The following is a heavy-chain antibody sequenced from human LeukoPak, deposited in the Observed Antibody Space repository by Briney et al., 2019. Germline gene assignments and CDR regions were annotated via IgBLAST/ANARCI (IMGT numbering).Heavy chain of an antibody. J-gene: IGHJ4*02. CDR3: AKANGAIFGVAGYFDY. CDR1: GFTFSNDW. Sequence: GGSLRLSCAASGFTFSNDWMHWVRQAPGKGLEWVSAISGSGTNTYYADSVKGRFTISRDNSKNTLDLQMNSLRAEDTAVYYCAKANGAIFGVAGYFDYWGQGTLVTVSS. CDR2: ISGSGTNT. D-gene: IGHD3-3*02. V-gene: IGHV3-23*01.